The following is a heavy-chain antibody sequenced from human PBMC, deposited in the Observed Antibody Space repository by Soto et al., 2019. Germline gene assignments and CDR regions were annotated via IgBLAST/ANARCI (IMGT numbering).Heavy chain of an antibody. J-gene: IGHJ6*02. CDR3: ARAGGNTISYYYYGMDV. CDR2: MNPNSGNT. V-gene: IGHV1-8*01. Sequence: QVQLVQSGAEVKKPGASVKVSCKASGYTFTSYDINWVRQATGQGLEWMGWMNPNSGNTGYAQKFQGRVTMTRNTSISTAYMELSSLRSEDTAVYYCARAGGNTISYYYYGMDVWGQGTTVTDSS. D-gene: IGHD2-15*01. CDR1: GYTFTSYD.